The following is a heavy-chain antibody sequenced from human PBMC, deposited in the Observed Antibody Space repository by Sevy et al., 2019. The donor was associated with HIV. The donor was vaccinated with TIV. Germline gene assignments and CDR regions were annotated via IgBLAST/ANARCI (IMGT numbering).Heavy chain of an antibody. Sequence: SETLSLTCTVSGVSISNYYWAWIRQPPGKGLEWIGNIYHSGTTYYNPSLKSRVTISVDTSKNQFSLKLRSVTATDTAVYYCARASGGDKLDYYGMDVWGQGTTVTVSS. V-gene: IGHV4-59*08. CDR1: GVSISNYY. CDR3: ARASGGDKLDYYGMDV. J-gene: IGHJ6*02. D-gene: IGHD2-21*02. CDR2: IYHSGTT.